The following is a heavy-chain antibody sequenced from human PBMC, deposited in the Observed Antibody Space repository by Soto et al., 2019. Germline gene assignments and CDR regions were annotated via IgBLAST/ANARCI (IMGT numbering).Heavy chain of an antibody. J-gene: IGHJ6*03. CDR2: IWYDGSNK. Sequence: GGSLRLSCAASGFTFSSYGMHWVRQAPGKGLEWVAVIWYDGSNKYYADSVKGRFTISRDNSKNALYLQMNSLRAEDTAVYYCARGYYGSGSYNYYYYYMDVWGKGTTVTVS. CDR3: ARGYYGSGSYNYYYYYMDV. CDR1: GFTFSSYG. D-gene: IGHD3-10*01. V-gene: IGHV3-33*01.